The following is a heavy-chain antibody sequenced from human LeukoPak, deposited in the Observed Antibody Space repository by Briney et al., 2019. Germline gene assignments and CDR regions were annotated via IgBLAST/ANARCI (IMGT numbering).Heavy chain of an antibody. CDR3: ASGDCSSTSCYSFDY. J-gene: IGHJ4*02. D-gene: IGHD2-2*02. CDR2: INHDGTEK. V-gene: IGHV3-7*01. CDR1: GFTFGTFW. Sequence: GGSLRLSCAASGFTFGTFWMSWVRQALGKGLEWVANINHDGTEKHYVDSVKGRFTISRDNAKNSLYLQMNSLRAEDTAVYYCASGDCSSTSCYSFDYWGQGTLVTVSS.